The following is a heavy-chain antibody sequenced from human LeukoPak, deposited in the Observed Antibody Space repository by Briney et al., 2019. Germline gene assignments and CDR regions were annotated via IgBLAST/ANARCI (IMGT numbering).Heavy chain of an antibody. V-gene: IGHV1-69*04. CDR1: GGTFSSYA. CDR2: IIPILGVA. CDR3: ARAVGRCSGGSCYPRWFDP. Sequence: ASVKVSCKASGGTFSSYAISWVRQAPGQGLEWIGRIIPILGVANYAQKFQGRVTITADKSTSTAYMELSSLRSEDTAVYYCARAVGRCSGGSCYPRWFDPWGQGTLVTVSS. D-gene: IGHD2-15*01. J-gene: IGHJ5*02.